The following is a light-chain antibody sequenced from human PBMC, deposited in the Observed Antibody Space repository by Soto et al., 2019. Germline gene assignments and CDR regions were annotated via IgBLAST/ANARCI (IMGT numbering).Light chain of an antibody. CDR1: QSVLYSSNNKNY. V-gene: IGKV4-1*01. CDR3: QQYYSTPQT. CDR2: WAS. J-gene: IGKJ5*01. Sequence: SSQSVLYSSNNKNYLAWYQQKPGQPPKLLIYWASTRESGVPDRFSGSGSGTDFTLTISSLQAEDVAVYYCQQYYSTPQTFGQGTRLEIK.